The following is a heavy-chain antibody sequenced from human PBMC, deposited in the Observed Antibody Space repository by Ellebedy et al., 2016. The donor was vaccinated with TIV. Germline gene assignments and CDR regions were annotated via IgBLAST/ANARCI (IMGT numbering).Heavy chain of an antibody. CDR3: ARDRTRYSYGPYYFDY. CDR2: INTGNGNP. J-gene: IGHJ4*02. V-gene: IGHV1-3*04. Sequence: ASVKVSCKASGYTFTSYAIHWVRQAPGQSLEWMGWINTGNGNPKYSQKFQGRVTITADKSTSTAYMELSSLRSEDTAVHYCARDRTRYSYGPYYFDYWGQGTLVTVSS. CDR1: GYTFTSYA. D-gene: IGHD5-18*01.